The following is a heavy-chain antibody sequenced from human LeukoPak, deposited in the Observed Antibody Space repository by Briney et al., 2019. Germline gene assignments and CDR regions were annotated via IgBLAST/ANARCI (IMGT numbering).Heavy chain of an antibody. J-gene: IGHJ4*02. CDR1: GFIVSTNY. D-gene: IGHD3-22*01. CDR3: ARYFYNKSGYPYYFDY. Sequence: GGSLRLSCAASGFIVSTNYMSWVRQAPGKGLEWVSVIYSGGSTYYADSVKGRFTISRDNSKNTLYLQMNNLRAEDTAVYYCARYFYNKSGYPYYFDYWGQGTLVTVSS. CDR2: IYSGGST. V-gene: IGHV3-53*01.